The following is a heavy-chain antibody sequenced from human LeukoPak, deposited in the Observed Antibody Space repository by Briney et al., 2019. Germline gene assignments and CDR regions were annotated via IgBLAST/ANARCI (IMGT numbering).Heavy chain of an antibody. Sequence: SETLSLTCGVYGGSLSGYYWSWIRQSPGKGLEWIGEINHSGSTNYNPSLKSRVTISVDTSKNQFSLKLSSVTAADTAVYYCARRRWGFGELIFDYWGQGTLVTVSS. J-gene: IGHJ4*02. V-gene: IGHV4-34*01. D-gene: IGHD3-10*01. CDR1: GGSLSGYY. CDR3: ARRRWGFGELIFDY. CDR2: INHSGST.